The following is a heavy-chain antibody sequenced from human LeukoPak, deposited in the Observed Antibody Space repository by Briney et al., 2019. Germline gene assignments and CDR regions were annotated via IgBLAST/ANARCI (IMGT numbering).Heavy chain of an antibody. CDR1: GYTFTSYD. J-gene: IGHJ4*02. CDR2: MNPNSGNT. V-gene: IGHV1-8*03. D-gene: IGHD3-10*01. Sequence: GASVKVSCKASGYTFTSYDINWVRQATGQGLEWMGWMNPNSGNTGYAQKFQGRVTITRNTSISTAYMELSSLRSEDTAVYYCARGLRYGSGSYYQDWGQGTLVTVSS. CDR3: ARGLRYGSGSYYQD.